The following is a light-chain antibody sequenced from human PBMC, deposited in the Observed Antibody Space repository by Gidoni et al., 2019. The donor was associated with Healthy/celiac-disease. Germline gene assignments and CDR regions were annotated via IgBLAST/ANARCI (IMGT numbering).Light chain of an antibody. Sequence: DIVLTQSPGTLSLSPGERATLSCRASQSVSSSYLAWYQQKPGQAPRLLIYGASSRATGIPDRFSGSGSGTDFTLTISRLEPEDVAVYYCQQYDSSPPGTFGQXTKVEIK. V-gene: IGKV3-20*01. CDR1: QSVSSSY. CDR3: QQYDSSPPGT. J-gene: IGKJ1*01. CDR2: GAS.